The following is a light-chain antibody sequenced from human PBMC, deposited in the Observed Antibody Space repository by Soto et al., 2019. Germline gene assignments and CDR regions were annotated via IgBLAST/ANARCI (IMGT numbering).Light chain of an antibody. V-gene: IGLV1-44*01. J-gene: IGLJ1*01. CDR2: SNN. CDR3: AAWDDSLSGYV. CDR1: TSNIGSNT. Sequence: QSVLTQPPSASGTPGQRVTISCSGSTSNIGSNTVNWYQQLPGTAPKLLIYSNNQRPSGVPDRFSGSKSGTSASLAISGLQYEDEADYYCAAWDDSLSGYVFGTGTKVTVL.